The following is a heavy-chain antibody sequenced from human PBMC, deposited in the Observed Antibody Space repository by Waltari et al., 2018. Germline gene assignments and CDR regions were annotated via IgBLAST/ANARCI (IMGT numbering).Heavy chain of an antibody. J-gene: IGHJ4*02. CDR2: TTNGNSHL. CDR3: ARALTTPNDY. V-gene: IGHV3-21*03. D-gene: IGHD4-17*01. CDR1: GFTTGDFG. Sequence: EVQLVESGGGLVKPGGARRLPWSASGFTTGDFGMSWVRQAPGKGLEWVSSTTNGNSHLYYADSVRGRFTVSIDNAKNSLYLQMNNLRAEDTAVYYCARALTTPNDYWGQGTLVTVSS.